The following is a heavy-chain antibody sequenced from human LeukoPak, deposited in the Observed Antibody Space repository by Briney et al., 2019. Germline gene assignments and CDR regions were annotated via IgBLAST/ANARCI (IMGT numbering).Heavy chain of an antibody. Sequence: SETLSLTCTVYGGSFTDYFWTWIRQSPGKGLEWIGEISDYTGDTNYNPSLNSRVSISLEKSKNQFSLELRSVTAADTAVYYCARGRIAKIVVVHSFSYGMDVWGQGTTVTVSS. D-gene: IGHD3-22*01. CDR3: ARGRIAKIVVVHSFSYGMDV. CDR2: ISDYTGDT. V-gene: IGHV4-34*01. CDR1: GGSFTDYF. J-gene: IGHJ6*02.